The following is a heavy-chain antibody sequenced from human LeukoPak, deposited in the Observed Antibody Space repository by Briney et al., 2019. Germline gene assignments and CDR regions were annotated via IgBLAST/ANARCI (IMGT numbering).Heavy chain of an antibody. CDR1: GFSLSRYW. D-gene: IGHD2/OR15-2a*01. CDR2: IGKDGTGN. V-gene: IGHV3-7*01. Sequence: GGSLRLSCAASGFSLSRYWMSWVRQAPGKGLEWVANIGKDGTGNHYVDSVKGRFTISRDNAKNSLYLQMNSLRADDTAVYYCARDLEFYATDYWGQGTLVTVSS. J-gene: IGHJ4*02. CDR3: ARDLEFYATDY.